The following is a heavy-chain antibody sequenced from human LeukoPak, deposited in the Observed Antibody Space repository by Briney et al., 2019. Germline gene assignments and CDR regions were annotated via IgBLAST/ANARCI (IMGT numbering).Heavy chain of an antibody. J-gene: IGHJ3*02. CDR3: ARPASAYCGGDCYGGAFDI. Sequence: GSLRLSCAASGFTFSDYYMSWIRQAPGKGLEWVSYISSSGSTIYYADSVKGRFTISRDNAKNSLYLQMNSLRAEDTAVYYCARPASAYCGGDCYGGAFDIWGQGTMVTVSS. CDR1: GFTFSDYY. D-gene: IGHD2-21*02. V-gene: IGHV3-11*01. CDR2: ISSSGSTI.